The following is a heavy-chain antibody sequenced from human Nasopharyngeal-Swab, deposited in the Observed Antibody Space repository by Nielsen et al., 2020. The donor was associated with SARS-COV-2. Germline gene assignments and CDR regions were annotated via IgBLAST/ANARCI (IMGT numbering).Heavy chain of an antibody. CDR3: ARDGLDYDFWSAYFMDV. J-gene: IGHJ6*02. D-gene: IGHD3-3*01. Sequence: GESLKISCAASGFTFNNYSFNWVRQAPGKGLGWVSSISSSSSYIYYADSVKGRFTISRDNAKNSLYLQMNSLRAEDTAVYYCARDGLDYDFWSAYFMDVWGQGTTVTVSS. CDR2: ISSSSSYI. CDR1: GFTFNNYS. V-gene: IGHV3-21*01.